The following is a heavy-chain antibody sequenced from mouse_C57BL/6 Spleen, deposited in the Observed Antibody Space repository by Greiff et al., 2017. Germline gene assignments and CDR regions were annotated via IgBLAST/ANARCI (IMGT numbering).Heavy chain of an antibody. CDR1: GFNIKDYY. V-gene: IGHV14-1*01. J-gene: IGHJ1*03. CDR2: IDPEDGDT. CDR3: TRPYYYGSSSYFDV. Sequence: VQLKQSGAELVRPGASVKLSCTASGFNIKDYYMHWVKQRPEQGLEWIGRIDPEDGDTEYAPKFQGKATMTADTSSNTAYLQLSSLTSEDTAVYYCTRPYYYGSSSYFDVWGTGTTVTVSS. D-gene: IGHD1-1*01.